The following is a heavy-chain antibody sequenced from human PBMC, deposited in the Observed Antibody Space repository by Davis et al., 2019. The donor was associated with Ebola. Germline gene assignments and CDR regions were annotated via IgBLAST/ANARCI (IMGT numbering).Heavy chain of an antibody. CDR2: TKQYVSEQ. J-gene: IGHJ4*02. CDR1: GFIFTNYW. D-gene: IGHD1-14*01. Sequence: PGGSLRLSCAASGFIFTNYWMTWVRQLQRXXXXXLCNTKQYVSEQYYVDSVKGRFTISRDNAKNSVYLQMNSLRAEATAVYYCARGGGRMLDYWGQGTLVTVSS. CDR3: ARGGGRMLDY. V-gene: IGHV3-7*01.